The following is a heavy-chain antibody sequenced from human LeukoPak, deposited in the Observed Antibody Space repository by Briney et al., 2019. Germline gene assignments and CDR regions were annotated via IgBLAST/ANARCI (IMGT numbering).Heavy chain of an antibody. J-gene: IGHJ4*02. D-gene: IGHD6-19*01. CDR3: AKGLAVAQYYFDY. CDR1: GFTFNNYV. CDR2: ITWNSGNI. Sequence: GGSLRLSCAASGFTFNNYVMHWDRQAPGKGLEWVSSITWNSGNIGYADSVKGRFTISRDNAKNSLYLQMNSLRAEDTALYYCAKGLAVAQYYFDYWGQGTLVTVSS. V-gene: IGHV3-9*01.